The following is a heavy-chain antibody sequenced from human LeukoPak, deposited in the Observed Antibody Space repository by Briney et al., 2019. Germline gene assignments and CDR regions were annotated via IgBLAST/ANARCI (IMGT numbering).Heavy chain of an antibody. V-gene: IGHV1-69*01. D-gene: IGHD3-9*01. CDR1: GGAFSSYA. CDR2: IIPIFGTA. J-gene: IGHJ4*02. Sequence: ASVKVSCKASGGAFSSYAISWVRQAPGQGLEWVGGIIPIFGTANYAQKFQGRVTITADESTSTTYMELSSLRSEDTAVYYCARAPYYDILTGRRGGYYFDYWGQGTLVTVSS. CDR3: ARAPYYDILTGRRGGYYFDY.